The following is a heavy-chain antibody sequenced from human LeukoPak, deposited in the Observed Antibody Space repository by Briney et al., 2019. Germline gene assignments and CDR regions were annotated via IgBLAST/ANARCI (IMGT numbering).Heavy chain of an antibody. D-gene: IGHD6-19*01. CDR1: GFTFDDYA. CDR3: AKGLIAVAALRDAFHI. Sequence: GRSLRLSCVVAGFTFDDYAMHWVRQAPGKGLEWVSGISWNSGTLGYADSVKGRFTISRDNAKNSLYLQMNSLRAEDTALYYCAKGLIAVAALRDAFHIWGQGTMVTVSS. CDR2: ISWNSGTL. J-gene: IGHJ3*02. V-gene: IGHV3-9*01.